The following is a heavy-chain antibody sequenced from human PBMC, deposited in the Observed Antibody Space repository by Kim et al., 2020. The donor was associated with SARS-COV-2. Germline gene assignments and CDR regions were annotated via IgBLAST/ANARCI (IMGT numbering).Heavy chain of an antibody. CDR1: GFTFSSYA. Sequence: GSLRLSCAASGFTFSSYAMSWVRQAPGKGLEWVPAISGSGGSTYYADLVKGRITIPRDNFKNTLYLQVNSLRAEDTAVFYCSKSERISMLDMLPLLYF. CDR3: SKSERISMLDMLPLLYF. J-gene: IGHJ1*01. D-gene: IGHD3-10*02. V-gene: IGHV3-23*01. CDR2: ISGSGGST.